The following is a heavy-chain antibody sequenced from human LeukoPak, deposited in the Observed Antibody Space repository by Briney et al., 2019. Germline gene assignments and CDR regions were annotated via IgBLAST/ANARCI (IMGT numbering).Heavy chain of an antibody. D-gene: IGHD6-13*01. J-gene: IGHJ4*02. Sequence: SETLSLTCTVSAGSISNYYWSWIRQPPGKGLEWIGYISYSGSTNYNPSLKSRVTISVDTSKNQFSLKLSSVTAADTAVYYCARHDGAAATLDYWGQGTLVTVSS. CDR2: ISYSGST. V-gene: IGHV4-59*08. CDR3: ARHDGAAATLDY. CDR1: AGSISNYY.